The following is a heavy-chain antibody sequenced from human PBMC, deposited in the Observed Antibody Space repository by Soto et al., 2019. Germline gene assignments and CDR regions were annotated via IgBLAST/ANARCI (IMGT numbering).Heavy chain of an antibody. CDR3: ARDRVGYSYGSYNWFDP. J-gene: IGHJ5*02. CDR2: ISYDGSNK. CDR1: GFTFSSYA. Sequence: QVQLVESGGGVVQPGRSLRLSCAASGFTFSSYAMHWVRQAPGKGLEWVAVISYDGSNKYYADSVKGRFTISRDNSKNTLYLQINSLRAEDTAVYYCARDRVGYSYGSYNWFDPWGQGTLVTVSS. D-gene: IGHD5-18*01. V-gene: IGHV3-30-3*01.